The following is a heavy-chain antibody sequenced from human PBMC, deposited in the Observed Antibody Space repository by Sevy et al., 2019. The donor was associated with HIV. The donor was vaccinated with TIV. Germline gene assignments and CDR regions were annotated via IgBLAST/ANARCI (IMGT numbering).Heavy chain of an antibody. CDR1: GFAFSMYA. CDR3: AKNNYELYRTGGHIDY. D-gene: IGHD3-3*01. V-gene: IGHV3-23*01. CDR2: ISGSATNT. Sequence: GGSLRLSCAASGFAFSMYAMSWVRQAPGKGLEWVSTISGSATNTYYADAVRGRFTISRDNSKNTVYLQMNSLRAEDTAVYYCAKNNYELYRTGGHIDYWGQGTLVTVSS. J-gene: IGHJ4*02.